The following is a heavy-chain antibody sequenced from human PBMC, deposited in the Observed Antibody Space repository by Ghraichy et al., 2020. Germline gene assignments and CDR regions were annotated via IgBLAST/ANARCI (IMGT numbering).Heavy chain of an antibody. Sequence: SGPTLVKPTQTLTLTCTFSGFSLSTSGMCVSWIRQPPGKALEWLARIDWDDDKYYSTSLKTRLTISKDTSKNQVVLTMTNMDPVDTATYYCARDRTVSYYYYYMDVWGKGTTVTVSS. D-gene: IGHD4-17*01. CDR2: IDWDDDK. CDR3: ARDRTVSYYYYYMDV. CDR1: GFSLSTSGMC. J-gene: IGHJ6*03. V-gene: IGHV2-70*11.